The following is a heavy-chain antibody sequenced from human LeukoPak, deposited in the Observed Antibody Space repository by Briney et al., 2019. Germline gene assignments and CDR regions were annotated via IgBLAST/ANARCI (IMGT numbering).Heavy chain of an antibody. J-gene: IGHJ4*02. CDR3: ARATMVRGVIISHHFDY. V-gene: IGHV3-48*04. Sequence: PGGSLRLSCAASGFTFSTYSMNWVRQAPGKGLEWVSYISGRSESKSYADSVKGRFTISRDNAKNSLYLQMNSLRAEDTAVYYCARATMVRGVIISHHFDYWGQGTLVTVSS. D-gene: IGHD3-10*01. CDR2: ISGRSESK. CDR1: GFTFSTYS.